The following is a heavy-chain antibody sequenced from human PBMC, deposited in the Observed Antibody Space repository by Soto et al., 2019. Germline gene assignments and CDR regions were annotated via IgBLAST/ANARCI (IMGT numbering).Heavy chain of an antibody. J-gene: IGHJ4*02. V-gene: IGHV1-2*04. D-gene: IGHD2-15*01. CDR2: INPQSGGT. CDR3: ARVPNFFEECSSTPGYHFGY. CDR1: GYTFTDYY. Sequence: QVQLVQSGAEVKNPGASVKVSCRTSGYTFTDYYLHWVRQAPGQGLEWMGWINPQSGGTNYAQRFRDWVTLTKDSSIRPSFMGLRRLKTDSTGVYFCARVPNFFEECSSTPGYHFGYWGQGTLVTVSS.